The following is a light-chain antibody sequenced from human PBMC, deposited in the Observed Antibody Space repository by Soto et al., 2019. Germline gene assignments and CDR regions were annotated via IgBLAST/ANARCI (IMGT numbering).Light chain of an antibody. J-gene: IGKJ3*01. CDR2: DAS. Sequence: ETVMTQSPATLSVSPGERATLSCRASQSVSSNVAWNRQKPGQAPRLLMYDASRRATGIPARFSGSGSGTDFTPTISSLQTEDFAVYYCQQYDNWPPFTFGPGTKVDIK. CDR3: QQYDNWPPFT. V-gene: IGKV3-15*01. CDR1: QSVSSN.